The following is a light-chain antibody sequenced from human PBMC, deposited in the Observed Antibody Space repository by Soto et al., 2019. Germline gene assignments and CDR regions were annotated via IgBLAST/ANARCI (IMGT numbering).Light chain of an antibody. V-gene: IGKV1-5*01. J-gene: IGKJ1*01. Sequence: DIQMTQSPCTLSASVGDRVTITCRASQSISGWLAWYQQKPGKAPKILIYDASNLERGLPSRFSGSGSGTEFTLTISSLQPDDFATYYCQQYDSFPWSFGQGTKVDIK. CDR2: DAS. CDR1: QSISGW. CDR3: QQYDSFPWS.